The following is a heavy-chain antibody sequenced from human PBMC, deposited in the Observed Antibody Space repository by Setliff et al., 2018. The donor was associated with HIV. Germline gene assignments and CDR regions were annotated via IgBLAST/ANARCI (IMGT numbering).Heavy chain of an antibody. CDR2: ISSSSNYI. D-gene: IGHD1-7*01. CDR3: AKDLGGITGTNVAFDI. J-gene: IGHJ3*02. CDR1: GFRFEDYA. V-gene: IGHV3-21*01. Sequence: PGGSLRLSCAASGFRFEDYAMNWVRQRPGKGLEWVSSISSSSNYIYYADSVKGRFTISRDNSKNTLYLQMNSLRAEDTAVYYCAKDLGGITGTNVAFDIWGQGTTVTVSS.